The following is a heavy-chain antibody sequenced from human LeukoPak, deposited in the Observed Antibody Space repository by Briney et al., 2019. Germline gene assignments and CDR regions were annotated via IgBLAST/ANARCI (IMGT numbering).Heavy chain of an antibody. V-gene: IGHV3-23*01. CDR3: AKSDAFLEYFDNVDA. CDR2: ISHTGGST. D-gene: IGHD3-3*01. Sequence: PGGSLRLSCAASGFTFSSYAMSWVRQAPGKGPEWVSIISHTGGSTYYADSVKGRFTISRDDSKNTLYLQMNSLRVEDTAVYYCAKSDAFLEYFDNVDAWGQGTLVTVSS. CDR1: GFTFSSYA. J-gene: IGHJ5*02.